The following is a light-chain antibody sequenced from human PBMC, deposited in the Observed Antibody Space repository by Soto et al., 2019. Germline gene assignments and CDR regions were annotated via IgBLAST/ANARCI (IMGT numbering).Light chain of an antibody. Sequence: SYKLTQPPSVSVAPGQTARITCEGNNIGSKSVHWYQQKPGQAPVLVVYGDSDRPSGTPERFSGSDSGNTATLTIGGVEAGDEADYYCQVWHIISDHVVFGGGTKLTVL. J-gene: IGLJ2*01. CDR2: GDS. CDR3: QVWHIISDHVV. CDR1: NIGSKS. V-gene: IGLV3-21*02.